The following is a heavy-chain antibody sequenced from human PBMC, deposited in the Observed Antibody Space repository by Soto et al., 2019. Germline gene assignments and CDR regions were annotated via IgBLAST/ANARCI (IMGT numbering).Heavy chain of an antibody. D-gene: IGHD5-18*01. J-gene: IGHJ4*02. CDR1: GFSLSTSGVG. Sequence: SGPTLVNPTQTLTLTCTFSGFSLSTSGVGVGWIRQPSGKALEWLGIIYWDDDKRYSPSLKSRVTITKDTFKNQLVLTMTNMDPVDTATYYCAHLPWKQLWPRAPVVYWGQGTPVTVSS. CDR2: IYWDDDK. CDR3: AHLPWKQLWPRAPVVY. V-gene: IGHV2-5*02.